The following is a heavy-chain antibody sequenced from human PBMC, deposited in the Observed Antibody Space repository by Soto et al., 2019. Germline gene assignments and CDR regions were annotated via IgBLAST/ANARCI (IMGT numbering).Heavy chain of an antibody. Sequence: VQLSESGGGLVQHGGSLRLSCAVSGFTFSTYAMNWVLQATGKGLEWLSLISGSGSGTYYADSVKGRFTISRNNSQNTLYLQMNSLRAEDTAVYYCAKDQGNTIVGASRGFAHWGQGTLVTVSS. CDR1: GFTFSTYA. CDR2: ISGSGSGT. J-gene: IGHJ4*02. D-gene: IGHD1-26*01. V-gene: IGHV3-23*01. CDR3: AKDQGNTIVGASRGFAH.